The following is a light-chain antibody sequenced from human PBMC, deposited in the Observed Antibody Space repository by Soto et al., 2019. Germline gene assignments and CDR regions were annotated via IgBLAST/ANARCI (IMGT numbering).Light chain of an antibody. V-gene: IGLV2-8*02. Sequence: QSVLKQPRTGSRSPGESVTIFCTGTSSDVGGYNYVSWYQQHPGKAPKLMIYEVSKRPSGVPDRFSGSKSGNTASLTVSGLQAEDEADYYCSSYAGSKGVFGTGTKVTVL. CDR2: EVS. CDR3: SSYAGSKGV. CDR1: SSDVGGYNY. J-gene: IGLJ1*01.